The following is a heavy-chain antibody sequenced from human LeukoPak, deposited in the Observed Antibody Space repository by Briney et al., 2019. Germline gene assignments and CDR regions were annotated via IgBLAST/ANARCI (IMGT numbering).Heavy chain of an antibody. V-gene: IGHV5-10-1*01. CDR3: ARLLAGAAAGTKSDY. CDR2: IDPSDSYT. CDR1: GYSFTSYW. Sequence: GESLKISCKGSGYSFTSYWISWVRQMPGKGLKWMGRIDPSDSYTNYSPSFQGHVTISADKSISTAYLQWSSLKASDTAMYYCARLLAGAAAGTKSDYWGQGTLVTVSS. J-gene: IGHJ4*02. D-gene: IGHD6-13*01.